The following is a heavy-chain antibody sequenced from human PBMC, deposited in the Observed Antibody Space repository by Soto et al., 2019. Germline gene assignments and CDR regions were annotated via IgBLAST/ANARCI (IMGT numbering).Heavy chain of an antibody. V-gene: IGHV1-18*01. CDR1: GYTFTSYG. CDR3: AREERGGTMVRGVITDYYYYMDV. J-gene: IGHJ6*03. CDR2: ISAYNGNT. D-gene: IGHD3-10*01. Sequence: QVQLVQSGAEVKKPGASVKVSCKASGYTFTSYGISWVRQAPGQGLEWIGWISAYNGNTNYAQKLQGRVTMTTDTSTSTAYMELRSLRSDDTAVYYCAREERGGTMVRGVITDYYYYMDVWGKGTTVTVSS.